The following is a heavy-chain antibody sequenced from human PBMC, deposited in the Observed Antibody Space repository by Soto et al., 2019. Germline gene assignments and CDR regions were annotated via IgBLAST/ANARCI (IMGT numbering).Heavy chain of an antibody. V-gene: IGHV3-53*01. CDR1: GFIVNSDF. Sequence: GSLRLSCAASGFIVNSDFMSRVRKAPGKGPEWVSVYYNDGQTFYADSVKGRFTVSRDSSQGTLYLQMNSVRAKDTAIYYCTTRHYNYNPDYWGQGTLVTVSS. J-gene: IGHJ4*02. CDR2: YYNDGQT. D-gene: IGHD5-12*01. CDR3: TTRHYNYNPDY.